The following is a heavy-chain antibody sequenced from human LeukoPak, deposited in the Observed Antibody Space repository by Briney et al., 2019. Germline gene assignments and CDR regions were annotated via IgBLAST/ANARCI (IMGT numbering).Heavy chain of an antibody. J-gene: IGHJ4*02. Sequence: TSETLSLTCTVSGGSISSYDWNWIRQPPAKGLEWIGYIYSSGTSNYNASLKRLVTISVDTSKNQFSLKLSSVTAADTAVYYCARLRFGFLRGYVDYWGQGTLVTVSS. CDR2: IYSSGTS. V-gene: IGHV4-4*09. D-gene: IGHD3-10*01. CDR1: GGSISSYD. CDR3: ARLRFGFLRGYVDY.